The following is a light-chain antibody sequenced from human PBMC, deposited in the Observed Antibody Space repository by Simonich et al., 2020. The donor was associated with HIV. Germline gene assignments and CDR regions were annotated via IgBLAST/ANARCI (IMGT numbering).Light chain of an antibody. CDR1: QSVSSH. Sequence: ELVMTQSPATLSVSPGARATLSCRASQSVSSHLAWYQQKPGQSPRLLIYGASTRAAGIPARFSGSRSGTEFSLTISSLKSEDFVVYHCQQYNNWPNTFGQGTKLEIK. CDR3: QQYNNWPNT. CDR2: GAS. J-gene: IGKJ2*01. V-gene: IGKV3-15*01.